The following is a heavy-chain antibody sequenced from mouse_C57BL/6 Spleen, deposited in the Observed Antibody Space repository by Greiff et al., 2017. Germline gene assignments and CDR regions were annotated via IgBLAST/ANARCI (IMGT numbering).Heavy chain of an antibody. D-gene: IGHD2-4*01. CDR2: ISDGGSYT. Sequence: EVQLQQSGGGLVKPGGSLKLSCAASGFTFSSYAMSWVRQTPEKRLEWVATISDGGSYTYYPDNVKGRFTISRDNAKNNLYLQMSHLKSEDTAMYYCATRGVVVPYYDYDWFAYWGQGTLVTVSA. CDR3: ATRGVVVPYYDYDWFAY. J-gene: IGHJ3*01. CDR1: GFTFSSYA. V-gene: IGHV5-4*01.